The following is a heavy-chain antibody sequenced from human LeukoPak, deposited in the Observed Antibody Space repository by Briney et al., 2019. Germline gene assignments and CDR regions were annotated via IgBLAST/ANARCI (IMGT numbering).Heavy chain of an antibody. CDR1: GGTFSSYA. J-gene: IGHJ4*02. CDR2: IIPIFGTA. V-gene: IGHV1-69*13. Sequence: EASVKVSCKASGGTFSSYAISWVRQAPGQGLEWMGGIIPIFGTANYAQKFQGRVTITADESTSTAYMELSSLRSEDTAVYYCAKDPPLYYGEHVFDYWGQGTLVTVSS. CDR3: AKDPPLYYGEHVFDY. D-gene: IGHD4-17*01.